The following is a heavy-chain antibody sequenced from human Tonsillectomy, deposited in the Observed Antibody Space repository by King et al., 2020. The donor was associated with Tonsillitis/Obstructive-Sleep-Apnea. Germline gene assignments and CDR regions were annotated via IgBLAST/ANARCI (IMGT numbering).Heavy chain of an antibody. CDR2: ISWNSGSI. J-gene: IGHJ1*01. Sequence: VQLVESGGGLVQPGRSLRLSCAASGFTFDDYAMHWVRQAPGKGLEWVSGISWNSGSIGYADSVKGRFTISRENAKNSLYLQMNRLRAEDKALYYCAKDMGWDDSSSWYEYFQLWGQGTLVTVSS. V-gene: IGHV3-9*01. CDR1: GFTFDDYA. D-gene: IGHD6-13*01. CDR3: AKDMGWDDSSSWYEYFQL.